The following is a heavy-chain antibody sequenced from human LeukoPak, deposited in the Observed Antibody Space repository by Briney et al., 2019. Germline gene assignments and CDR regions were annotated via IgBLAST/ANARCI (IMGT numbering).Heavy chain of an antibody. CDR3: ARELDYYDSSGYSLYAFDI. D-gene: IGHD3-22*01. CDR1: GFTVSSNY. J-gene: IGHJ3*02. Sequence: PGGSLRLSCAASGFTVSSNYMSWVRQAPGKGLEWVAVTFTGGSTYYGDSVKGRFTISRDNSKNTLYLQMDSLRAEDTAVYYCARELDYYDSSGYSLYAFDIWGQGTMVTVSS. CDR2: TFTGGST. V-gene: IGHV3-66*01.